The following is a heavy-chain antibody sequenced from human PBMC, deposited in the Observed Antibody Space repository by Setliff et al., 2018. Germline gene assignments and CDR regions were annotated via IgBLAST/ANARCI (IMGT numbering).Heavy chain of an antibody. CDR1: GGSFSGYY. Sequence: PSETLSLTCAVYGGSFSGYYWSWIRQPPGKGLEWIGYIYYSGSTNYNSSLKSRVTISEDTSRSQFSPKLTSVTTADTAVYYCALSDHYPFYYDYWGLGTLVTVSS. D-gene: IGHD3-3*01. CDR3: ALSDHYPFYYDY. J-gene: IGHJ4*02. V-gene: IGHV4-59*01. CDR2: IYYSGST.